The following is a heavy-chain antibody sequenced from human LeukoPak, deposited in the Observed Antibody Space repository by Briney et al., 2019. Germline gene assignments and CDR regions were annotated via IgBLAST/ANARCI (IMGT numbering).Heavy chain of an antibody. J-gene: IGHJ4*02. CDR1: GGTFSSYA. D-gene: IGHD2-15*01. CDR3: ARPYYCSGGSCYKYFDY. Sequence: ASVKVSCTASGGTFSSYAISWVRQAPGQGLEWMGRINPNSGGTNYAQKFQGRVTMTRDTSISTAYMELSRLRSDDTAVYYCARPYYCSGGSCYKYFDYWGQGTLVTVSS. V-gene: IGHV1-2*06. CDR2: INPNSGGT.